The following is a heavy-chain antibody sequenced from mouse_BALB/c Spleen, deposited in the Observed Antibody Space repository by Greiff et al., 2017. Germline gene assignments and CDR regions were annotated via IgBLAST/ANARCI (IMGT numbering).Heavy chain of an antibody. J-gene: IGHJ4*01. Sequence: EVMLVESGGGLVKPGGSLKLSCAASGFTFSDYYMYWVRQTPEKRLEWVATISDGGSYTYYPDSVKGRFTISRDNAKNNLYLQMSSLKSEDTAMYYCARGGLNWDDAMDYWGQGTSVTVSS. D-gene: IGHD4-1*01. CDR3: ARGGLNWDDAMDY. CDR1: GFTFSDYY. CDR2: ISDGGSYT. V-gene: IGHV5-4*02.